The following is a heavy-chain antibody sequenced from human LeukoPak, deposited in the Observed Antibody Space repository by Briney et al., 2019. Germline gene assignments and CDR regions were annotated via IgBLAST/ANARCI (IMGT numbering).Heavy chain of an antibody. V-gene: IGHV3-23*01. Sequence: GGSLRLSCAASGFIFSDHAMSWVRQAPGKGLDWVSAIRGAGTTTFYAASVKGRFTISRDNSKNTAYLQMDSLRAEDTAVYYCAKVSWLDTVPPYHFDSWGRGTQVTVSS. J-gene: IGHJ4*02. CDR2: IRGAGTTT. D-gene: IGHD4-17*01. CDR3: AKVSWLDTVPPYHFDS. CDR1: GFIFSDHA.